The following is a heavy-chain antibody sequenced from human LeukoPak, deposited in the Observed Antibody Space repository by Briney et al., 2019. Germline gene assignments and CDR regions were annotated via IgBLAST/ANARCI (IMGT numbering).Heavy chain of an antibody. CDR2: IPYDGSNK. CDR3: ARVYQQQLVPYYYGMDV. CDR1: GFAFSTYW. Sequence: PGGSLRLSCAASGFAFSTYWMHWVRQAPGKGLEWVAVIPYDGSNKYYADSVKGRFTISRDNSKNTLYLQMNSLRAEDTAVYYCARVYQQQLVPYYYGMDVWGQGTTVTVSS. J-gene: IGHJ6*02. V-gene: IGHV3-30-3*01. D-gene: IGHD6-13*01.